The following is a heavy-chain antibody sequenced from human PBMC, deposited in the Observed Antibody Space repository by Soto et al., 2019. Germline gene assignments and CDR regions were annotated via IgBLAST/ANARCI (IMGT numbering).Heavy chain of an antibody. CDR3: ARGDGGCTNGVCYTGYYYYGMDV. CDR2: IIPIFGTA. CDR1: GGTFSSYA. D-gene: IGHD2-8*01. J-gene: IGHJ6*02. V-gene: IGHV1-69*06. Sequence: QVQLVQSGAEVKKPGSSVKVSCKASGGTFSSYAISWVRQAPGQGLEWMGGIIPIFGTANYAQKFQGRVTITADKSTSTAYMELSSLRSEDTAVYYCARGDGGCTNGVCYTGYYYYGMDVWGQGTTVTVSS.